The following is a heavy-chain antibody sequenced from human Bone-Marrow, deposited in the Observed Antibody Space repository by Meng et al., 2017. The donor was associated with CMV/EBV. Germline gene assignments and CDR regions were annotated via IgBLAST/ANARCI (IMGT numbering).Heavy chain of an antibody. CDR3: ARWGSSSWHYYYYYGMDV. CDR1: GFTFSSYE. D-gene: IGHD6-13*01. CDR2: ISSSGSTI. J-gene: IGHJ6*02. V-gene: IGHV3-48*03. Sequence: GGSLRLSCAASGFTFSSYEMNWVRQAPGKGLEWVSYISSSGSTIYYADSVKGRFTISRDNAKNSLYLQMNSLRAEDTAVYYCARWGSSSWHYYYYYGMDVWGQGPTVTVYS.